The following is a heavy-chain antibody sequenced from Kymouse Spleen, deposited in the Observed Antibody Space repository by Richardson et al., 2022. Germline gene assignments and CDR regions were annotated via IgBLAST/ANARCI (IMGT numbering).Heavy chain of an antibody. Sequence: QVQLVESGGGVVQPGRSLRLSCAASGFTFSSYGMHWVRQAPGKGLEWVAVISYDGSNKYYADSVKGRFTISRDNSKNTLYLQMNSLRAEDTAVYYCAKDFGSGSYYTFFDYWGQGTLVTVSS. CDR1: GFTFSSYG. CDR2: ISYDGSNK. J-gene: IGHJ4*02. CDR3: AKDFGSGSYYTFFDY. V-gene: IGHV3-30*18. D-gene: IGHD3-10*01.